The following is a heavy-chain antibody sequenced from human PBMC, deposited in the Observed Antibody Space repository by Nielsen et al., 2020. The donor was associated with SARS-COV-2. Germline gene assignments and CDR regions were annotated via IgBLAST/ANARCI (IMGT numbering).Heavy chain of an antibody. D-gene: IGHD6-19*01. V-gene: IGHV3-30*04. CDR2: ISSDGSNE. J-gene: IGHJ4*02. CDR1: GFSFLSHA. Sequence: GESLKISCAASGFSFLSHAMHWVRQAPGKGLEWLTIISSDGSNELYADSVKGRFTVSRDNDENSLHLQMNSLRVGDTAVYFCARARSTGWFYRDYLDYWGQGSQVTVSS. CDR3: ARARSTGWFYRDYLDY.